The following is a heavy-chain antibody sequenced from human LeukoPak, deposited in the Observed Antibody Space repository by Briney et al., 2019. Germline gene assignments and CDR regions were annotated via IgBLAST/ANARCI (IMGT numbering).Heavy chain of an antibody. V-gene: IGHV3-7*01. J-gene: IGHJ5*02. CDR1: GFTFSSYW. CDR3: ARDQGLDIVVVPAAIAQQNWFDP. D-gene: IGHD2-2*01. Sequence: SGGSLRLSCAASGFTFSSYWMSWVRQAPGKGLEWVANIKQDGSEKYYVDSVKGRFTISRDNAKNSLYLQMNSLRAEDTAVYYCARDQGLDIVVVPAAIAQQNWFDPWGQGTLVTVSS. CDR2: IKQDGSEK.